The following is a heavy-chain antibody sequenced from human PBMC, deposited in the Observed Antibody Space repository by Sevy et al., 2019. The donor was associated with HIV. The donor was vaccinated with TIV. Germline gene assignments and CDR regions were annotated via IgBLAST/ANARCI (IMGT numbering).Heavy chain of an antibody. CDR3: ARDGGGDYFDY. CDR2: ISYDKVNT. J-gene: IGHJ4*02. CDR1: GFSFSRYA. Sequence: GGSLRLSCAASGFSFSRYAMHWIRQAPGKGLESVAVISYDKVNTYHSDSVKGRFTISRDNSKNTLYLQMNSLRPEDTAVYDCARDGGGDYFDYWGQGTLVTVSS. V-gene: IGHV3-30*04. D-gene: IGHD3-16*01.